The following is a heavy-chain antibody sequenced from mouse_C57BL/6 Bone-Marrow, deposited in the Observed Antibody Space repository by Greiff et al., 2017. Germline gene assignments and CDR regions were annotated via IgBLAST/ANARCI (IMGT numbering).Heavy chain of an antibody. Sequence: EVQLQQSGTVLARPGASVKMSCKTSGYTFTSYWMHWVKQRPGQGLEWLGAIYPGNSDTSSNQKFKGKAKLTAVTSASTAYMELSSLTNEDSAVYYCTPIYYYGSSPWFAYWGQGTLVTVSA. CDR2: IYPGNSDT. CDR1: GYTFTSYW. V-gene: IGHV1-5*01. J-gene: IGHJ3*01. CDR3: TPIYYYGSSPWFAY. D-gene: IGHD1-1*01.